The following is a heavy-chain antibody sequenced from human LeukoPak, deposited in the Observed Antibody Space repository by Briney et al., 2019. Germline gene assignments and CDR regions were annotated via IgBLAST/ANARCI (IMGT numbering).Heavy chain of an antibody. D-gene: IGHD6-13*01. CDR2: LQSGGNT. J-gene: IGHJ4*02. Sequence: TGGSLRLSCAASGFTVGSNHMTWVRQAPGKGLEWVSVLQSGGNTYYADSVKGRFTISRDNSKNTLYLQMNSLRAEDTAVYYCARNTGYSDYWGQGTLVTVSS. V-gene: IGHV3-53*01. CDR1: GFTVGSNH. CDR3: ARNTGYSDY.